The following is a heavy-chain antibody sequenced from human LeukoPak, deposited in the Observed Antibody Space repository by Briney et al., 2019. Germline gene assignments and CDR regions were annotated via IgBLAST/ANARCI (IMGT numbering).Heavy chain of an antibody. CDR1: GGSISSYY. CDR3: ARRYYGDVYYFDY. J-gene: IGHJ4*02. CDR2: IYYTGST. D-gene: IGHD4-17*01. Sequence: SETLSLTCTVSGGSISSYYWTWIRQPPGKGLEWIGYIYYTGSTNYNPSLKSRITISVDTSKNQFSLELSSVTAAETAVYYCARRYYGDVYYFDYWGQGTLVTVSS. V-gene: IGHV4-59*08.